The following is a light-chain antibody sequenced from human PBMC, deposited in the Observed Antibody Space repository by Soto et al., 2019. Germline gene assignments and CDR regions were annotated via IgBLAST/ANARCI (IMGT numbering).Light chain of an antibody. CDR1: QSVGDTF. Sequence: EIVLTQSPDTLSLSPGDRATLSCRASQSVGDTFLSWYQQKPGLAPRLLIYGVSNRATGIPDRFSGSGSGTDFILTISRLEPEDFALYYCGQFVSSPPRTFGQGTKVDIK. CDR2: GVS. CDR3: GQFVSSPPRT. J-gene: IGKJ1*01. V-gene: IGKV3-20*01.